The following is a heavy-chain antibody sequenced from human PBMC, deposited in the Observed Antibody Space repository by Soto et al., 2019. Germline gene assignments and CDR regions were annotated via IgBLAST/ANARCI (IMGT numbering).Heavy chain of an antibody. CDR3: AESPCSSGWYGWYFDL. CDR1: GFTFSSYA. J-gene: IGHJ2*01. D-gene: IGHD6-19*01. V-gene: IGHV3-23*01. Sequence: EVQLLESGGGLVQPGGSLRLSCAASGFTFSSYAMSWVRQAPGKGLEWVSAISGSGGSTYYADSVKGRFTISRDNSKNXRYLQMKRRRAEDTAVYYCAESPCSSGWYGWYFDLWGRGTLVTVSS. CDR2: ISGSGGST.